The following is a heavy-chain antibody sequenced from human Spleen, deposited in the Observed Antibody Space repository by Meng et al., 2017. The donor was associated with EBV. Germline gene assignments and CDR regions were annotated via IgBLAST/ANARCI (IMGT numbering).Heavy chain of an antibody. J-gene: IGHJ4*02. V-gene: IGHV2-5*02. Sequence: HITVYDSAPSLINPTPIVTLPFTFSGSSLSTDGVAMGWIRQPPGKALEWLAVIYWDDDRRYNPSLKSRLTITKDTSKNQVVLTMANLDPVDTATYYCAHKREKLLYYFDSWGPGTLVTVSS. D-gene: IGHD3-10*01. CDR3: AHKREKLLYYFDS. CDR1: GSSLSTDGVA. CDR2: IYWDDDR.